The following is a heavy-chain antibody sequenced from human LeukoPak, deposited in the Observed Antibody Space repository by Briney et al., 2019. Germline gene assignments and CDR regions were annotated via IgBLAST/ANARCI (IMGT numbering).Heavy chain of an antibody. CDR2: IYYSGST. Sequence: SETLSLTCTVSAGSISSGGYYWSWLRQHPGKGLEWIGYIYYSGSTYYNPSLKSRVTISVDTSKNQFSLKLSSVTAPNTAVYYCARALLGYCSGGSCRGFDYWGQGTLVTVSS. CDR1: AGSISSGGYY. CDR3: ARALLGYCSGGSCRGFDY. V-gene: IGHV4-31*03. J-gene: IGHJ4*02. D-gene: IGHD2-15*01.